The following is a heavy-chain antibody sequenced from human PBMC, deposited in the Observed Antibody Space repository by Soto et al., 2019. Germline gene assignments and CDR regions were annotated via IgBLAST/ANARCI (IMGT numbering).Heavy chain of an antibody. CDR3: AKVGDSSGWYFDY. CDR2: ISYDGSNK. CDR1: GFTFSSYG. V-gene: IGHV3-30*18. D-gene: IGHD6-19*01. J-gene: IGHJ4*02. Sequence: SLRLSCAASGFTFSSYGMHWVRQAPGKGLEWVAVISYDGSNKYYADSVKGRFTISRDNSKNTLYLQMNSLRAEDTAVYYCAKVGDSSGWYFDYWGQGTLVTVSS.